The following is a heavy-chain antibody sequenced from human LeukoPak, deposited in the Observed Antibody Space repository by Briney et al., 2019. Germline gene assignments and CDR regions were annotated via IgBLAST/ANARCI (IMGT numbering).Heavy chain of an antibody. CDR2: IIPILGIA. CDR1: GGTCSSYT. Sequence: SVKVSCKASGGTCSSYTISWVRQAPGQGLEWMGRIIPILGIANYAQKFQGRVTITADKSTSTAYMELSSLRSEDTAVYYCARDSSDYYDSSGYPNWFDPWGQGTLVTVSS. J-gene: IGHJ5*02. V-gene: IGHV1-69*04. CDR3: ARDSSDYYDSSGYPNWFDP. D-gene: IGHD3-22*01.